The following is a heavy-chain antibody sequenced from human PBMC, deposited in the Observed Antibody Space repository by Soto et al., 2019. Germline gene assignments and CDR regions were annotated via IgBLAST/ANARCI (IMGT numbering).Heavy chain of an antibody. CDR2: FYSGDSDT. D-gene: IGHD6-19*01. CDR3: ARGSSGFYDY. CDR1: GYSFANYC. V-gene: IGHV5-51*01. J-gene: IGHJ4*02. Sequence: GESLKISCKGSGYSFANYCIAWVRQMPGKGLEWMGIFYSGDSDTRYSPSFQGQVVISGDKSINTAYLQWTSLKASDTAMYYCARGSSGFYDYWGQGNLVTVSS.